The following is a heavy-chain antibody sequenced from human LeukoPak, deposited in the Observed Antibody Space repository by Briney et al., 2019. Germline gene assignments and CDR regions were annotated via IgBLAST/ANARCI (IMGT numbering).Heavy chain of an antibody. V-gene: IGHV3-33*01. D-gene: IGHD1-14*01. CDR3: ARDYFGTLCDY. CDR1: GFSFSTYG. J-gene: IGHJ4*02. Sequence: GGSLRLSCAASGFSFSTYGMHWVRQAPGKGLEWVAVIWKDGNTKFYADSVKGRFTISRDNSKNTLYLQMNSLRAEDTAVYFCARDYFGTLCDYWGQGTLVTASS. CDR2: IWKDGNTK.